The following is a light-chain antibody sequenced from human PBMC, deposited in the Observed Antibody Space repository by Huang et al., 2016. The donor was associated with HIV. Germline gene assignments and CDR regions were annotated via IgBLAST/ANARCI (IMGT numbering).Light chain of an antibody. CDR2: SAL. V-gene: IGKV1-39*01. Sequence: DIQMTQSPSSLSASVGDRVTITCRASQNIGRYLNWYQQRPGRAPKLLIFSALRLQSGVPSRFSGSGSGTDFTLTISSLQPEDFATYYCQQSSSVPSTFGPGTKVDIK. CDR3: QQSSSVPST. J-gene: IGKJ3*01. CDR1: QNIGRY.